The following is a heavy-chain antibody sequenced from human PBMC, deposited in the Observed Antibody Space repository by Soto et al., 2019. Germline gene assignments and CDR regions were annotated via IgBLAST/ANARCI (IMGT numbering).Heavy chain of an antibody. J-gene: IGHJ4*02. CDR1: GGTFSSYT. Sequence: QVQLVQSGAEVKKPGSSVKVSCKASGGTFSSYTISWVRQAPGQGREWMGRIIPIVGITKYAQKFQGRVTITADKSTSTAYMELSSLRSEDTAVYYCARDDGLAYCGGDCYSWGQGTLVTVSS. V-gene: IGHV1-69*02. CDR2: IIPIVGIT. CDR3: ARDDGLAYCGGDCYS. D-gene: IGHD2-21*02.